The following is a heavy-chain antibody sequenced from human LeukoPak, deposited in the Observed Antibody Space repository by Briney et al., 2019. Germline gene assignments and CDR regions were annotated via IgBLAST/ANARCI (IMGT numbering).Heavy chain of an antibody. J-gene: IGHJ3*01. CDR3: ARPNITSYYDSRGSDAFDV. CDR2: IYPGESEI. Sequence: GGSRQISCQGSGSIFSTYWIAWARQVPGKGLEWMGIIYPGESEIRKRPSCQGQVTISADKSVRTAYLHWSSLKASDTAIYYCARPNITSYYDSRGSDAFDVWGQGTMVTVSS. D-gene: IGHD3-22*01. CDR1: GSIFSTYW. V-gene: IGHV5-51*01.